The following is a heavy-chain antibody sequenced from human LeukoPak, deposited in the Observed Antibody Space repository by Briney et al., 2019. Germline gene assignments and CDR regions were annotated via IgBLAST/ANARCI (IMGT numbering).Heavy chain of an antibody. CDR1: GFTLSGYS. V-gene: IGHV3-21*01. CDR2: ISSSSSYI. D-gene: IGHD6-19*01. J-gene: IGHJ4*02. CDR3: ASRQQWLVFDYFDY. Sequence: GGSLRLSCAASGFTLSGYSMNWVRQAPGKGLEWVSSISSSSSYIYYADSVKGRFTISRDNAKNSLYLQMNSLRAEDTAVYYCASRQQWLVFDYFDYWGQGTLVTVSS.